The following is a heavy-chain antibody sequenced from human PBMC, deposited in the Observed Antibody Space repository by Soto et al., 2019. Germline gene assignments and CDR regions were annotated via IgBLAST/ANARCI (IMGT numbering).Heavy chain of an antibody. D-gene: IGHD6-13*01. CDR3: ARDQGIAAPVSWFDP. J-gene: IGHJ5*02. Sequence: SLRLGCAASGFTFSSYEMDWVRQAPGKGLEWVSYISSSGSTIYYADSVKGRFTISRDNAKNSLYLQMNSLRAEDTAVYYCARDQGIAAPVSWFDPSCKGPLVTVSS. V-gene: IGHV3-48*03. CDR2: ISSSGSTI. CDR1: GFTFSSYE.